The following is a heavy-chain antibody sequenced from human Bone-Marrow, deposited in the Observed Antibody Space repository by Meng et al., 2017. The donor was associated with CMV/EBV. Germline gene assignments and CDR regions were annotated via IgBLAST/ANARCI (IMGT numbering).Heavy chain of an antibody. J-gene: IGHJ6*02. CDR2: MNPNSGNT. CDR3: ARGGVIVPAAKVPSVYYYYYGMDV. Sequence: ASVKVSCKASGHTFTRNGISWVRQAPGQGLEWMGWMNPNSGNTGYAQKFQGRVTMTRNTSISTAYMELSSLRSEDTAVYYCARGGVIVPAAKVPSVYYYYYGMDVWGQGTTVTVSS. D-gene: IGHD2-2*01. CDR1: GHTFTRNG. V-gene: IGHV1-8*01.